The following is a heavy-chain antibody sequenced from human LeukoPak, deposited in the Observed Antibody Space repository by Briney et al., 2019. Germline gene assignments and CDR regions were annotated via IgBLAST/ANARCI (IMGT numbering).Heavy chain of an antibody. J-gene: IGHJ4*02. CDR3: ARGVYGNFDS. Sequence: PGGSLRLSCAASGFTFNQYWMHWVRQGSGKGLAWVSRISLDGSETDYAGSVKGRFTVSRDNAKNTVYLQMNRLRVDDTAVYYCARGVYGNFDSWGQGILVTVSS. D-gene: IGHD3-10*01. V-gene: IGHV3-74*01. CDR2: ISLDGSET. CDR1: GFTFNQYW.